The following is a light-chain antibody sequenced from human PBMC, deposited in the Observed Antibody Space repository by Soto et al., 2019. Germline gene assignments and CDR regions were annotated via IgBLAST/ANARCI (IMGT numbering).Light chain of an antibody. CDR3: QSADSSGSYLAV. V-gene: IGLV3-25*03. CDR1: ALPKQY. Sequence: SYELTQPSSVSVSPGQTARITCSGDALPKQYAFWYQQRAGQAPVLVIYKDSERPSGIPERFSGSSSGTTVTLTISGVQAEDEADYYCQSADSSGSYLAVFGGGTKLTVL. J-gene: IGLJ2*01. CDR2: KDS.